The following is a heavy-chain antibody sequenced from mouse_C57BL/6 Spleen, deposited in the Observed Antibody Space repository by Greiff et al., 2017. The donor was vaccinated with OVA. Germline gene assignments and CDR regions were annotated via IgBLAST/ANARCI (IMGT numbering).Heavy chain of an antibody. CDR3: ARAVEMDYFDY. Sequence: VQLKQSGPVLVKPGASVKMSCKASGYTFTDYYMNWVKQSHGKSLEWIGVINPYNGGTSYNQKFKGKATLTVDKSSSTAYMELNSLTSEDSAVYYCARAVEMDYFDYWGQGTTLTVSS. D-gene: IGHD1-1*02. J-gene: IGHJ2*01. CDR1: GYTFTDYY. CDR2: INPYNGGT. V-gene: IGHV1-19*01.